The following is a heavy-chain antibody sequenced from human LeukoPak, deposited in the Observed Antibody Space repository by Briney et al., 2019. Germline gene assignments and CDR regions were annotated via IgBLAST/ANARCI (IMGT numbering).Heavy chain of an antibody. Sequence: ASVKVSCKASGYTFTSYGISWVRQAPGQGLEWMGLISAYNGNTNYAQKLQGRVTMTTDTSTSTAYMELRSLRSDDTAVYYCARDLQQVGEVDAFDIWGQGTMVTVSS. V-gene: IGHV1-18*01. CDR2: ISAYNGNT. J-gene: IGHJ3*02. CDR3: ARDLQQVGEVDAFDI. CDR1: GYTFTSYG. D-gene: IGHD3-16*01.